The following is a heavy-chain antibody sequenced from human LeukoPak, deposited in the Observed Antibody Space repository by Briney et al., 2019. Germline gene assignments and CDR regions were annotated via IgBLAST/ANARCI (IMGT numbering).Heavy chain of an antibody. CDR2: INPSGGSA. Sequence: ASVKVSCKASGYTFTSYYMHWVRQAPGQGLESMGIINPSGGSASYAQKFQGRVTMTRDTSTRTVYMELSSLRSEDTAVYYCARDSVGKSGMDVWGQGTTVTVSS. CDR1: GYTFTSYY. J-gene: IGHJ6*02. V-gene: IGHV1-46*01. CDR3: ARDSVGKSGMDV.